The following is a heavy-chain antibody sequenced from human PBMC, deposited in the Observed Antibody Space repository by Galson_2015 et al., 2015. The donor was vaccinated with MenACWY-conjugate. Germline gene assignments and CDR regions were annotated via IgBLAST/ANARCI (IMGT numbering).Heavy chain of an antibody. J-gene: IGHJ4*02. D-gene: IGHD2-2*01. CDR1: GYTFTFYD. V-gene: IGHV1-8*01. CDR2: MNPNSGNT. CDR3: ATSPLCEDRTVLPAATGYGQR. Sequence: SVKVSCKASGYTFTFYDMSWVRQTTGQGLECLGWMNPNSGNTGYAQKFQGRVTLTADKSTSTAYMELARLRSADTAVYYCATSPLCEDRTVLPAATGYGQRWGQGTL.